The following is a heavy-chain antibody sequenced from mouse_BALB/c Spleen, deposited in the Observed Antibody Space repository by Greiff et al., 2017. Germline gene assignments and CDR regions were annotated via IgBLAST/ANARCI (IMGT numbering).Heavy chain of an antibody. CDR3: TRFYRYDVYFDY. CDR1: GYTFTSYW. V-gene: IGHV1-69*02. CDR2: IYPSDSYT. D-gene: IGHD2-14*01. Sequence: VQLQQPGAELVRPGASVKLSCKASGYTFTSYWINWVKQRPGQGLEWIGNIYPSDSYTNYNQKFKDKATLTVDKSSSTAYMQLSSPTSEDSAVYYCTRFYRYDVYFDYWGQGTTLTVSS. J-gene: IGHJ2*01.